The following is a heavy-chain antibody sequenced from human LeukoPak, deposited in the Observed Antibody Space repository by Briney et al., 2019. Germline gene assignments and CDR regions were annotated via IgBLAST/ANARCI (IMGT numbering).Heavy chain of an antibody. V-gene: IGHV3-33*01. CDR3: ASDLWIGSDKFIDC. D-gene: IGHD5-12*01. Sequence: GGSLRLSCAGTGFTFSSYGIHWVREAPGKGLEGGAVIRYDGSETNYADSVKGRVTISRDNSKNTVFPHMNSLRAQDPAMYYCASDLWIGSDKFIDCWGQGTLVIVS. CDR2: IRYDGSET. J-gene: IGHJ4*02. CDR1: GFTFSSYG.